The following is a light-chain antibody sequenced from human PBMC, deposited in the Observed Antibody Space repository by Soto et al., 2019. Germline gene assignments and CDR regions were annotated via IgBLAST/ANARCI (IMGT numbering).Light chain of an antibody. V-gene: IGLV6-57*04. J-gene: IGLJ2*01. CDR3: QSYDSSTVV. CDR2: EGN. CDR1: SGSIASNY. Sequence: NFMLTQPHSVSESPGKTVTISCTRSSGSIASNYVQWYQQRPGSVPTTVIYEGNQRPSGVPDRFSASTDGSSNSASLTISGLQTEDEADYYCQSYDSSTVVFGGGTKLTVL.